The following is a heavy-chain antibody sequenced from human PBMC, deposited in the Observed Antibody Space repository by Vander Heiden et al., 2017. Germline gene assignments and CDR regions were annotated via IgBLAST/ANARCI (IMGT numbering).Heavy chain of an antibody. CDR1: GCTFTAYD. Sequence: QVQLVDSGGDVVMPGGSVRPCCVASGCTFTAYDMTWIQQAPGKGLEWVSYISGSGDIIYYAASVEGRFIVSRDDATHSLYLQMNSLRAEDTAVYYCSRDVVIGEPRIDHWGQGTLVTVSS. V-gene: IGHV3-11*01. D-gene: IGHD3-22*01. CDR3: SRDVVIGEPRIDH. J-gene: IGHJ5*02. CDR2: ISGSGDII.